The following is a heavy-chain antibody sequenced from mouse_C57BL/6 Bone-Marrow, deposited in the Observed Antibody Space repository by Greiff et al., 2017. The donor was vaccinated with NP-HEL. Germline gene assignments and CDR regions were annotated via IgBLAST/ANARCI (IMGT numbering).Heavy chain of an antibody. CDR2: INPYNGGT. J-gene: IGHJ2*01. V-gene: IGHV1-19*01. D-gene: IGHD1-1*01. CDR3: ARRIYYYGRDY. CDR1: GYTFTDYY. Sequence: EVQLQQSGPVLVKPGASVKMSCKASGYTFTDYYMNWVKQSHGKSLEWIGVINPYNGGTSYNQKFKGKATLTVDKSSSTAYMELNSLTSEDAAVYYCARRIYYYGRDYWGQGTTLTVSS.